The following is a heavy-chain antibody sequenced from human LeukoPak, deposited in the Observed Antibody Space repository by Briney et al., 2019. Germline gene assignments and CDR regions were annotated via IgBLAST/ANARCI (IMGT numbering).Heavy chain of an antibody. V-gene: IGHV3-11*04. D-gene: IGHD3-22*01. CDR1: GFTFSNAW. CDR2: ISSSGSTI. Sequence: GGSLRLSCAASGFTFSNAWMSWVRQAPGKGLEWVSYISSSGSTIYYADSLKGRFTISRDNAKNSLYLEMNSLRAEDTAVYYCARLYYYDSSGYFHRAGEYYFDYWGQGTLVTVSS. CDR3: ARLYYYDSSGYFHRAGEYYFDY. J-gene: IGHJ4*02.